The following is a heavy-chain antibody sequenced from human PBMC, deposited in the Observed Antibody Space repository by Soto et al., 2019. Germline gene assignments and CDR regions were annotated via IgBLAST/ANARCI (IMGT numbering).Heavy chain of an antibody. Sequence: SETLSLTCSVSGGSISSDDYYWSWIRQAPGRGLEWIGYIHSSGSIYYNPSLKSRATMSIDTAGNQFPLKVSSVTVADTAVYYCARDLDGLHDDTSGPFPRPGWGQGTLVTVSS. J-gene: IGHJ1*01. D-gene: IGHD3-22*01. CDR2: IHSSGSI. V-gene: IGHV4-30-4*01. CDR1: GGSISSDDYY. CDR3: ARDLDGLHDDTSGPFPRPG.